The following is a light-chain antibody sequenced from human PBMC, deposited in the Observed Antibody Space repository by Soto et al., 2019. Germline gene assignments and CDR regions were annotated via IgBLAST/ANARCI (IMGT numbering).Light chain of an antibody. CDR1: QSISGNY. J-gene: IGKJ5*01. V-gene: IGKV3-20*01. CDR2: GAS. CDR3: QQYVISVT. Sequence: EIVLTRSPGTLSLSPGEGATLSCRASQSISGNYLAWYQQKPGQAPRLLIYGASNRATGIPERFSGSGSGTDFTLTISRLEPQDSAIYYCQQYVISVTFGQGTRLEIK.